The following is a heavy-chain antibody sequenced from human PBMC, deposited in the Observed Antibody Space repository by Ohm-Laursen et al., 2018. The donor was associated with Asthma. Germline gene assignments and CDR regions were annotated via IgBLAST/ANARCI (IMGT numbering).Heavy chain of an antibody. D-gene: IGHD3-3*01. CDR2: IQPGGGAE. J-gene: IGHJ4*02. CDR1: GDTFSIFRNSW. V-gene: IGHV3-7*01. Sequence: SLRLSCSASGDTFSIFRNSWMAWVRQAPGKGLEWLAKIQPGGGAEVYVDSVKGRFTISRDDSKNTLYLQMNSLRPDDTAVYYCARDVMEWYLPAFDFWGQGTLVTVSS. CDR3: ARDVMEWYLPAFDF.